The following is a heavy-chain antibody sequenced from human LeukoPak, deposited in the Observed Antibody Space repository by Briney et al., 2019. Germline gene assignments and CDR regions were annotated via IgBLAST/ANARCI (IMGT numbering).Heavy chain of an antibody. CDR1: GGPFSSHA. J-gene: IGHJ4*02. D-gene: IGHD3-10*01. CDR2: IIPLFGIT. CDR3: ARGRPQTSVSIVGGLATTPYYLDS. Sequence: GASVKVSCKASGGPFSSHAFSWVRQAPGQGLEWMGGIIPLFGITKYAQNLQERVTINADESTSTAYMELRSLKSEDTAVYYCARGRPQTSVSIVGGLATTPYYLDSWGQGTLVTVSS. V-gene: IGHV1-69*13.